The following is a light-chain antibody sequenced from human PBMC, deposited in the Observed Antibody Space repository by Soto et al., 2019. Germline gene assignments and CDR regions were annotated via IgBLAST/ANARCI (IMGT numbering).Light chain of an antibody. Sequence: IVLTQSPATLSVSPGERATLSCRASQSVSSNLAWYQQKPGQAPRVLIYAASTRATGIPDRLSGSGSGTEFTLTISSLHSEDSGVYYCQQYDNWWTFGQGTKVDIK. CDR3: QQYDNWWT. CDR2: AAS. V-gene: IGKV3-15*01. CDR1: QSVSSN. J-gene: IGKJ1*01.